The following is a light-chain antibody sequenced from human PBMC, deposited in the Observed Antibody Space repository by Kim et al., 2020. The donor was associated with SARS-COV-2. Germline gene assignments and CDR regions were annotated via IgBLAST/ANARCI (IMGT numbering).Light chain of an antibody. CDR2: KAS. CDR1: QSINSW. CDR3: HQYKTYPYT. Sequence: DIQMTQSPSTLSASIGDRVTITCRASQSINSWLAWYQQKPGKAPNLLIYKASSLESGVPSRFSGSESGTEFTLTISSLQPDDFATYYCHQYKTYPYTFGQGTKLEIK. V-gene: IGKV1-5*03. J-gene: IGKJ2*01.